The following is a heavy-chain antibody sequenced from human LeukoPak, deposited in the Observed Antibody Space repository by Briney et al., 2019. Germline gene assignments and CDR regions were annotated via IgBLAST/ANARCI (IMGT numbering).Heavy chain of an antibody. CDR3: ARSPAYPHTVVTSYRFYYYFDY. CDR2: IYPGDSDT. J-gene: IGHJ4*02. Sequence: GASLQISCEASGYTFTTYWIGWVRQMPGKGLEWMGIIYPGDSDTRYSPSFQGQVTISADKSISTAYLQWSSLKASDTAMYYCARSPAYPHTVVTSYRFYYYFDYWGQGTLVTVSS. CDR1: GYTFTTYW. V-gene: IGHV5-51*01. D-gene: IGHD4-23*01.